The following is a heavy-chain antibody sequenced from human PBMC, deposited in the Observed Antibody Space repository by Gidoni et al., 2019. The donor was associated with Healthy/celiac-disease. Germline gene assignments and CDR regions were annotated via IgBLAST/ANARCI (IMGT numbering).Heavy chain of an antibody. CDR2: ISSSSSYI. V-gene: IGHV3-21*01. CDR1: GFTFSSYS. J-gene: IGHJ5*02. Sequence: EVQLVESGGGLVKPGGSLRLSCAASGFTFSSYSMNWVRQAPVKGLEWVSSISSSSSYIYYADSVKGRFTISRDNAKNSLYLQMNSLRAEDTAVYYCARGKSVGRFDPWGQGTLVTVSS. CDR3: ARGKSVGRFDP.